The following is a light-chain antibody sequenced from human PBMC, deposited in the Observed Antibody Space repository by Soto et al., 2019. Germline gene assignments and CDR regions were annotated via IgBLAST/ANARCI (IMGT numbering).Light chain of an antibody. V-gene: IGKV3-11*01. CDR3: QQRGDWPPIT. J-gene: IGKJ1*01. Sequence: EIVLTQSPATLSLSPGERATLSFRASQSVSSYLAWYQQKPGQPPRLLIYNASNRTTGIPARFSGSGSGTDFTLTISSLEPEDFAVYYCQQRGDWPPITFGQGTKVDIK. CDR1: QSVSSY. CDR2: NAS.